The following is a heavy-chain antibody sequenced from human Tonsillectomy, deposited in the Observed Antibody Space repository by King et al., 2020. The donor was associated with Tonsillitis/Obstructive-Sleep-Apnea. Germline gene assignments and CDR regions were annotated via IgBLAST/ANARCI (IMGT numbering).Heavy chain of an antibody. D-gene: IGHD2-2*01. V-gene: IGHV1-3*01. J-gene: IGHJ3*02. CDR1: GFTFTSYA. CDR2: INAGNSGT. Sequence: QLVQSGAEVKKPGASVKVSCKASGFTFTSYAIHWVRQAPGQGLEWVGCINAGNSGTKYSQKFQGRVTFSRETSASTAYMELSSLGSEETAMVYCARAPPFIPKYCSSTSCYAFEIWGQGTLVTVSS. CDR3: ARAPPFIPKYCSSTSCYAFEI.